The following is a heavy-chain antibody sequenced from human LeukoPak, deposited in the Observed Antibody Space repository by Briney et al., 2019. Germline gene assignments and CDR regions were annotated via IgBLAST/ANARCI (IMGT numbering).Heavy chain of an antibody. CDR1: GGSISSYY. D-gene: IGHD1-26*01. CDR3: ATNIVGAAGDAFDI. V-gene: IGHV4-59*01. CDR2: IYYSGST. Sequence: SETLSLTCTVSGGSISSYYWSWIRQPPGKGLEWIGHIYYSGSTNYNPSLKSRVTLSVDTSKNQFSLKLSSVTAADTAVHYCATNIVGAAGDAFDIWGQGTMVTVSS. J-gene: IGHJ3*02.